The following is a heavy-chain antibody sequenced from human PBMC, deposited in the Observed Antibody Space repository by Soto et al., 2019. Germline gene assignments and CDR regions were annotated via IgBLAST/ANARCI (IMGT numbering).Heavy chain of an antibody. D-gene: IGHD3-22*01. CDR3: AHSVYDSSGYYYFDY. CDR1: GFSVTTSGVG. V-gene: IGHV2-5*01. CDR2: IFWNDDK. J-gene: IGHJ4*02. Sequence: QITLKESGPTLVKPTQTLTLTCTFSGFSVTTSGVGVGWIRQPPGKALEWLAFIFWNDDKRYRQSLESRLTITKDSSKNQGVLTVTNVDPVDTATYYCAHSVYDSSGYYYFDYWGQGILVTVSS.